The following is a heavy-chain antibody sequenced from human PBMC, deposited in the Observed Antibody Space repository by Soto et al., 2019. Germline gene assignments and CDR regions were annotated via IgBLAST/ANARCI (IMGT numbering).Heavy chain of an antibody. V-gene: IGHV4-39*01. J-gene: IGHJ4*02. CDR2: IYYSGTT. CDR3: ARNSYYYASSGYYYYFDY. Sequence: PSETLSLTCTVSGGSISRTNYYWGWIRQPPGKGLEWIGSIYYSGTTYYNPSLKSRVTISVDTSKNQFSLKLSSVTAADTAMYYCARNSYYYASSGYYYYFDYWGQRTPVTVSS. D-gene: IGHD3-22*01. CDR1: GGSISRTNYY.